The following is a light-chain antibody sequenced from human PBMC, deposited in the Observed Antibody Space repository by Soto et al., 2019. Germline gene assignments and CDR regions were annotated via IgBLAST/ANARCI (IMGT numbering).Light chain of an antibody. V-gene: IGKV1-5*03. CDR3: QQYNSYSWA. Sequence: DIQMTQSPSTLSASVGDRVTITCRASQSISTWLAWYQQRAGKAPKLLIYKASNLESGVPSRFSGSGSGTDFTLTISSLQPDDFATDYCQQYNSYSWAFGKGTKV. J-gene: IGKJ1*01. CDR2: KAS. CDR1: QSISTW.